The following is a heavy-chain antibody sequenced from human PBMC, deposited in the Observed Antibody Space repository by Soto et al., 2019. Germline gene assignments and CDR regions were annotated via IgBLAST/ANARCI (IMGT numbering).Heavy chain of an antibody. CDR3: ARQRTSVVTQAYFDV. CDR1: CCLIDDSHSL. J-gene: IGHJ4*02. D-gene: IGHD2-21*02. CDR2: IWDSASS. Sequence: SETLSLRWGVSCCLIDDSHSLWVWMRQPQGKGVEWIGSIWDSASSYNNPSSRIRVSMSIDQSKEKFSLKLKSVTDADKALYFCARQRTSVVTQAYFDVWGPGSLVTVSS. V-gene: IGHV4-39*01.